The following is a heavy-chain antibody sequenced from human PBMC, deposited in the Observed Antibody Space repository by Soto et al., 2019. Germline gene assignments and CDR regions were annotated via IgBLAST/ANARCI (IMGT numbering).Heavy chain of an antibody. CDR3: AKAGEIFGLVIFAYLDF. CDR1: GFTFSDFD. D-gene: IGHD3-3*01. V-gene: IGHV3-13*05. Sequence: EVQLVESGGGLVQPGESLRLSCATSGFTFSDFDMHWVRQVPGKGLEWVSAIGAARDPYYLGSVKGRFTISRDTAKNTLFLQMNSLTTEDTAVYFCAKAGEIFGLVIFAYLDFWGQGTLVAVSS. CDR2: IGAARDP. J-gene: IGHJ4*02.